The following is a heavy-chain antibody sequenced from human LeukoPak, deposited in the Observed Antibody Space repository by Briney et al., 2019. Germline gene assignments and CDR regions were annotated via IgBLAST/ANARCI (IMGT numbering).Heavy chain of an antibody. Sequence: LGGSLRLSCAASGFIFSSYAMNWVRQAPGKGLECVSSISGSGSYIHYADSMKGRFTISRDNAKKSVYLHMSRLRAEDTAVYYCARGLGSGDYVANAFDFWGRGTTVSVS. V-gene: IGHV3-21*01. D-gene: IGHD3-16*01. J-gene: IGHJ3*01. CDR2: ISGSGSYI. CDR3: ARGLGSGDYVANAFDF. CDR1: GFIFSSYA.